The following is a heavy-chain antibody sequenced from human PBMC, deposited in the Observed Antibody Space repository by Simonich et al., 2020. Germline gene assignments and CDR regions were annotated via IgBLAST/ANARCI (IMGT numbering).Heavy chain of an antibody. CDR1: GYTFTSYG. CDR3: ARASRGTWWYYYFDY. J-gene: IGHJ4*02. V-gene: IGHV1-18*01. D-gene: IGHD2-15*01. Sequence: QVQLVQSGAEVKKPGASVKVSCKASGYTFTSYGISWVRQAPGQGLEWMGWISAYNCNTNYAQNLQGRVTMTTDTSTSTAYMELRSLRSDDTAVYYCARASRGTWWYYYFDYWGQGTLVTVSS. CDR2: ISAYNCNT.